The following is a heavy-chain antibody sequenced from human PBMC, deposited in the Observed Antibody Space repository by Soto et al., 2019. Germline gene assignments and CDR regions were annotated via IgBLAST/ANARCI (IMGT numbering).Heavy chain of an antibody. CDR1: GFTVSTYH. CDR3: ARVNSSSYHHFDY. D-gene: IGHD6-13*01. J-gene: IGHJ4*02. Sequence: PGGSLRLSCTASGFTVSTYHMSWVRQAPGKGLEWVSVIYSAGSADFADSVKVRFTISRDNSKNTLYLQMSSLRAEDTAVYYCARVNSSSYHHFDYWGQGTVVNVSS. V-gene: IGHV3-66*01. CDR2: IYSAGSA.